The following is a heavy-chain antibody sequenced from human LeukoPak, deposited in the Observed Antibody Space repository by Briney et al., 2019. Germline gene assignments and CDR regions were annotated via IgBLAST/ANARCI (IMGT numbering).Heavy chain of an antibody. Sequence: PGGSLRLSCAASGFTFSDYYMSWIRQAPGKGLEWVGRIKSKTDGGTTDYAAPVKGRFTISRDDSKNTLYLQMNSLKTEDTAVYYCTTVSVAGTVYWGQGTLVTVSS. CDR1: GFTFSDYY. J-gene: IGHJ4*02. CDR2: IKSKTDGGTT. CDR3: TTVSVAGTVY. D-gene: IGHD6-19*01. V-gene: IGHV3-15*01.